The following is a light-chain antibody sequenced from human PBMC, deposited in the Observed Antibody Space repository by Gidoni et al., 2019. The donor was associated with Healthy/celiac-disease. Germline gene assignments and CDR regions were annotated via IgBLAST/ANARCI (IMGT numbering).Light chain of an antibody. Sequence: EIVLTQSPGTLSLSPGERATLSCRASQSVSSSYLAWYQQKPGQAPRLLIYGASSRATGIPDRFSGSGSGTDFTLTISRLEPEDFAVYYCQQYGSSPSSFXXXTKLESK. J-gene: IGKJ2*04. CDR3: QQYGSSPSS. CDR2: GAS. CDR1: QSVSSSY. V-gene: IGKV3-20*01.